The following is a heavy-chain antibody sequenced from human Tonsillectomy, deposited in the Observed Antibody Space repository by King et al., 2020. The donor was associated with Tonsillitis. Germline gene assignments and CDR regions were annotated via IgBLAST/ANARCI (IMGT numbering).Heavy chain of an antibody. CDR2: MYDSGST. CDR1: GVSISRYY. Sequence: QLQESGPGLVKPSETLSLTCTVSGVSISRYYWSWIRQPPGKGLEWIGYMYDSGSTNYNPSLKSRVTISEDTSKNQFSLKLSPVTAADTAVYYCARARYYYGSGSYAGGPFDYWGQGTLVTVSS. J-gene: IGHJ4*02. D-gene: IGHD3-10*01. V-gene: IGHV4-59*01. CDR3: ARARYYYGSGSYAGGPFDY.